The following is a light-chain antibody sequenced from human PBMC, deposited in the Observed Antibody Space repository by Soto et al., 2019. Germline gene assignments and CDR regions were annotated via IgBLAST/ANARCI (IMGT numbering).Light chain of an antibody. V-gene: IGKV3-20*01. CDR2: GVS. CDR3: QQYDNSYS. Sequence: EIVLTQSPGTLSLSPGERATLSCRASQSVSSSYLAWYQQKPGQPPRLLLYGVSSRATGIPDRFSGSGSGTDFTLTITRLETEDFAVYYCQQYDNSYSFGQGTKVEVK. J-gene: IGKJ2*03. CDR1: QSVSSSY.